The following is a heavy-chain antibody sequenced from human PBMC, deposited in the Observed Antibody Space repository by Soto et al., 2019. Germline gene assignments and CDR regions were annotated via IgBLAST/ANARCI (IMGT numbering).Heavy chain of an antibody. Sequence: QVQLVESGGGVVQPGRSLRLSCAASGFTFSSYGIHWVRQAPGKGLEWVAFISYDGGNKDYADSVKGRFTISRDNAKNTLFLQMNSLRAEDTDVYYCAKVMITFGGLRYGFDVW. J-gene: IGHJ6*01. D-gene: IGHD3-16*01. CDR1: GFTFSSYG. V-gene: IGHV3-30*18. CDR3: AKVMITFGGLRYGFDV. CDR2: ISYDGGNK.